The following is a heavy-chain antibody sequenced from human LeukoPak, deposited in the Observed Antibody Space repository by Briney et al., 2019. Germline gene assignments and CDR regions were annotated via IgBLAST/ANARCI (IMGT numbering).Heavy chain of an antibody. V-gene: IGHV4-4*02. Sequence: PSETLSLTCAVSGGSISSSNWWSWVRQPPGKGLEWIGEIYHSGSTNYNPSLKGRVTISVDTSKNQFSLKLSSVTAADTAVYYCARLRGGWFDPWGQGTLVTVSS. J-gene: IGHJ5*02. CDR1: GGSISSSNW. CDR3: ARLRGGWFDP. CDR2: IYHSGST.